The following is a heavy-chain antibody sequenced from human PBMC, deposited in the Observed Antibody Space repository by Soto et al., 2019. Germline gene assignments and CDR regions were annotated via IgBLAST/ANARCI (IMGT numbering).Heavy chain of an antibody. V-gene: IGHV1-69*06. Sequence: QVQLVQSGAEVKTPGSSLKVSCTVSGSRFSNYVISWVRQAPGHGLEWLGRIIPIFNTTQYAQKFQGRVTITEDKSTNTASLELSSLTSDDTAVYYCAREGRGKKAGYNGLVSLGYWGQGTLVTVSS. CDR3: AREGRGKKAGYNGLVSLGY. J-gene: IGHJ4*02. CDR2: IIPIFNTT. D-gene: IGHD2-2*02. CDR1: GSRFSNYV.